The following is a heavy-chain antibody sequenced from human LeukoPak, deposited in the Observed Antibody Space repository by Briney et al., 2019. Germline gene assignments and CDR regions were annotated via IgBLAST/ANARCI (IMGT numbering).Heavy chain of an antibody. CDR2: FYYSGST. CDR1: GGSISSYS. V-gene: IGHV4-59*01. J-gene: IGHJ5*02. CDR3: ARWPGQLDLGFDP. D-gene: IGHD6-6*01. Sequence: SGTLSLTCTASGGSISSYSWSWIRQPPGKGLEWIGYFYYSGSTNYNPSLKSRVTISVDTSKNQFSRKLSSVAAADTAVYYCARWPGQLDLGFDPWGQGTLVTVSS.